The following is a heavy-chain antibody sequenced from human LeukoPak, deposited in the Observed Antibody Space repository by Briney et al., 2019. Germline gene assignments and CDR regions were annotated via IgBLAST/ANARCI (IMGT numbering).Heavy chain of an antibody. CDR1: GGSISSGSYY. Sequence: SQTLSLTCTVSGGSISSGSYYWSWIRQPAGKGLEWIGRIYTSGSTNYNPSLKSRVTISVDTSKNQFSLKLSSVTAADTAVYYCARHHCSGGSCYWADAFDIWGQGTMVTVSS. V-gene: IGHV4-61*02. D-gene: IGHD2-15*01. J-gene: IGHJ3*02. CDR3: ARHHCSGGSCYWADAFDI. CDR2: IYTSGST.